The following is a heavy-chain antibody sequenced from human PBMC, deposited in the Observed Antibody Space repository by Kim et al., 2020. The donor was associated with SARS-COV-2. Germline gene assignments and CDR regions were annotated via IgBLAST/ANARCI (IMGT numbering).Heavy chain of an antibody. J-gene: IGHJ6*03. V-gene: IGHV3-33*01. D-gene: IGHD3-10*01. CDR3: GIGRGGYYYYMDV. Sequence: GGSLRLSCAASGFTFSSYGMHWVRQAPGKGLEWVAVIWLDGSNKYFADSVKGRFTISRDNSKNALWRQMNSLRTEDTAVYYCGIGRGGYYYYMDVWGKGT. CDR1: GFTFSSYG. CDR2: IWLDGSNK.